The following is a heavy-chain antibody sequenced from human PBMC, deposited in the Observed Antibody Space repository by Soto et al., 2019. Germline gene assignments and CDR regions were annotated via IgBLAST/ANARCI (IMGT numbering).Heavy chain of an antibody. CDR1: GFTFSSHV. CDR3: ARRREIIASAGSFYY. CDR2: ISTGGGST. D-gene: IGHD6-25*01. J-gene: IGHJ4*02. Sequence: EVQLLESGGGLVQPGGSLRLSCAASGFTFSSHVMSWVRQAPGKGLEWVSGISTGGGSTDYADSVKGRFTISRDNSKNTLHLQMKSLRAEDTAVYYCARRREIIASAGSFYYWGQGTLVTVSS. V-gene: IGHV3-23*01.